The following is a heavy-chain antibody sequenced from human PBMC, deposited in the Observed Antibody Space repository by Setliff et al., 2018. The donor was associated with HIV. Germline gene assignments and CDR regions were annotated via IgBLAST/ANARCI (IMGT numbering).Heavy chain of an antibody. V-gene: IGHV4-59*03. D-gene: IGHD4-17*01. CDR3: AKGAGFYGDYTFDY. J-gene: IGHJ4*02. Sequence: SETLSLTCTVSGGSISTYFWSWIRQSPGRELEWIGYIYSTGGTNCNPSLQSRVSISMDASKNKFSLKVTSVTSADTAVYYCAKGAGFYGDYTFDYWGQGNLVTVSS. CDR1: GGSISTYF. CDR2: IYSTGGT.